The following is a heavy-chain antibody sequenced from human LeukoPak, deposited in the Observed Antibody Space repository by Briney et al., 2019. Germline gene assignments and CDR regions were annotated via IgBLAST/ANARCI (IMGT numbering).Heavy chain of an antibody. V-gene: IGHV3-30-3*01. CDR3: ARDSDIRSGLGGYFQH. J-gene: IGHJ1*01. D-gene: IGHD1-26*01. Sequence: GGSLRLSCTASGFTFSSYAMHWVRQAPGKGLECVAVISYDVSNKYYADSVKGRFTISRDNSKNTLYLQMNSLIAEDTAVYYCARDSDIRSGLGGYFQHWGQGNLVNVSS. CDR2: ISYDVSNK. CDR1: GFTFSSYA.